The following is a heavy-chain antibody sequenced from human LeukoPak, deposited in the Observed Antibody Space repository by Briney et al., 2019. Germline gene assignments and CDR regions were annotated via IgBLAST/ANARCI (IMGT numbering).Heavy chain of an antibody. J-gene: IGHJ4*02. D-gene: IGHD3-10*01. CDR2: FDPEDGET. V-gene: IGHV1-24*01. CDR3: ATGRLIFGSGSHPLDY. CDR1: GYTFTELS. Sequence: ASVKVSCKVSGYTFTELSMHWVRQAPGKGLEWMGGFDPEDGETIYAQKFQGRVTMTEDTSTDTAYMELSSLRSEDTAVYYCATGRLIFGSGSHPLDYWGQGTLVTVSS.